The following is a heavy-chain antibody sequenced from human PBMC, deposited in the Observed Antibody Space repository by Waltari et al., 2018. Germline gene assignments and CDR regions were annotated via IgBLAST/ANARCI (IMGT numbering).Heavy chain of an antibody. Sequence: EVQLVESGGGLVEPGGSVRRSCAACGVTFSSYWMTWVRQAPGKGLEWVANIKHDGSEKYYVDSVKGRFTISRDNAKNSLFLQMNSLRAEDTAVYYCAREGGNYGYWGQGTLVTVSS. CDR2: IKHDGSEK. V-gene: IGHV3-7*04. J-gene: IGHJ4*02. CDR3: AREGGNYGY. D-gene: IGHD1-26*01. CDR1: GVTFSSYW.